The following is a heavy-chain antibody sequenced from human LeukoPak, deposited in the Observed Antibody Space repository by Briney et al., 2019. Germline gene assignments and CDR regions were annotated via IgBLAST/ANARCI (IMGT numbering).Heavy chain of an antibody. CDR2: INPNGGGT. CDR1: GYTFTGYY. CDR3: ARGYDYVWGSYRPPARSDY. V-gene: IGHV1-2*02. D-gene: IGHD3-16*02. Sequence: ASVKVSCKASGYTFTGYYMHWVRQAPGQGLEWMGWINPNGGGTNYAQKFQGRVTMTRDTSISTAYMELSRLRSDDTAVYYCARGYDYVWGSYRPPARSDYWGQGTLVTVSS. J-gene: IGHJ4*02.